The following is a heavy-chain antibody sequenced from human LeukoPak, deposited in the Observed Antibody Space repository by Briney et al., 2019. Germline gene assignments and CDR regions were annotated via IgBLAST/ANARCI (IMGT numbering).Heavy chain of an antibody. Sequence: SVKVSCKASGGTFISYAISWVRQAPGQGLEGMGRIIPIFGTANYAQKFQGRVTITTDESTSTAYMELSSLRSEDTAVYYCARDKSSGWYNRNWFDRWGQGTLVTVSS. J-gene: IGHJ5*02. CDR3: ARDKSSGWYNRNWFDR. V-gene: IGHV1-69*05. D-gene: IGHD6-19*01. CDR1: GGTFISYA. CDR2: IIPIFGTA.